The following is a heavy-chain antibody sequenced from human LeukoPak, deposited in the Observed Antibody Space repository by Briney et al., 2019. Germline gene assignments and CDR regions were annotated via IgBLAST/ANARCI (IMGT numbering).Heavy chain of an antibody. CDR3: ARGRSYYDSSGLFDY. D-gene: IGHD3-22*01. CDR1: GGSISSGGYY. Sequence: SQTLSLTCTVSGGSISSGGYYWSWIRRHPGKGLEWIGYIYYSGSTYYNPSLKSRVTISVDTSKNQFSLKLSSVTAADTAVYYCARGRSYYDSSGLFDYWGQGTLVTVSS. V-gene: IGHV4-31*03. J-gene: IGHJ4*02. CDR2: IYYSGST.